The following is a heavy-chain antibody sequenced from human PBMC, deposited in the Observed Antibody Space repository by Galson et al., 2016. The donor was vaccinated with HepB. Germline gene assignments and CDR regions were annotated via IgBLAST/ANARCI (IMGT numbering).Heavy chain of an antibody. CDR1: GFTFSRYG. V-gene: IGHV3-30*03. D-gene: IGHD1-26*01. CDR2: ISYDGSYK. Sequence: SLRLSCAASGFTFSRYGIHWVRQAQGKGLEWVAVISYDGSYKFYADSVRGRFTISRDNSEDTVYLQMNSLRAEDTAVYYCARDSGWGADDYWGQGTLVTVSS. CDR3: ARDSGWGADDY. J-gene: IGHJ4*02.